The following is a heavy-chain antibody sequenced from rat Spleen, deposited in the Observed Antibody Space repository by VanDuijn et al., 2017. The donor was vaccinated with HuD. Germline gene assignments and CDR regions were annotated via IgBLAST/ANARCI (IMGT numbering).Heavy chain of an antibody. V-gene: IGHV5-22*01. CDR3: ARHGYTRYYFDY. CDR1: GFTFDDYY. D-gene: IGHD1-9*01. CDR2: IIYDGSRT. J-gene: IGHJ2*01. Sequence: EVQLVESGGGFVQPGRSMKLSCAASGFTFDDYYMAWVRQAPKKGLEWVATIIYDGSRTYFRDSVKGRFTISRDNAKSILYLQMDSLRSEDTASYYCARHGYTRYYFDYWGQGVMVTVSS.